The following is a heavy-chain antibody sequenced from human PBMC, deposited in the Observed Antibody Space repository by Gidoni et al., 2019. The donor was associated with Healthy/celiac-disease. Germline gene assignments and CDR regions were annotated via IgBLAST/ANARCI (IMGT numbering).Heavy chain of an antibody. Sequence: EVQLLESGGGLVQPGGSLRLSCAASGFTFSSYAMSWVRQAPGKGLEWFSFISGSGGSTYYADSVKGRFTIPRDNSKNTLYLQMHSLRAEDTAVYYWAKERQRVTTGKGGGYFDYWGQGTLVTVSS. CDR1: GFTFSSYA. J-gene: IGHJ4*02. CDR3: AKERQRVTTGKGGGYFDY. D-gene: IGHD4-4*01. CDR2: ISGSGGST. V-gene: IGHV3-23*01.